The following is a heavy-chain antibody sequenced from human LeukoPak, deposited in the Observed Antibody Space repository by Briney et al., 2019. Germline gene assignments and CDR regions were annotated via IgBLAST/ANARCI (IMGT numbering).Heavy chain of an antibody. V-gene: IGHV3-30*04. J-gene: IGHJ4*02. CDR3: ARGRAVVVPAATTYYFDY. CDR2: ISYDGSNK. CDR1: GFTFRSYA. D-gene: IGHD2-2*01. Sequence: GGSLRLSCAASGFTFRSYATHWVRQAPGKGLEWVAVISYDGSNKDYADPVKGRFTISRDNSENMVYLQMNSLRAEDTAVYYCARGRAVVVPAATTYYFDYWGQGTLVTVSS.